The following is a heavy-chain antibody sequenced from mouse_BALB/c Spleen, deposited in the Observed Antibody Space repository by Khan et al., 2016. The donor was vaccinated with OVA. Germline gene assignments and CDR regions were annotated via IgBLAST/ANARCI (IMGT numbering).Heavy chain of an antibody. J-gene: IGHJ2*01. V-gene: IGHV5-17*02. D-gene: IGHD4-1*01. CDR2: INSGSTTI. CDR1: GFTFSSFG. Sequence: EVHLVESGGGLVQPGGSRKLSCVASGFTFSSFGMHWVRQAPEKGLEWVAYINSGSTTIYYADPVKGRFTISRDNPKNTLFLQMTSLRSEDTAMYYCARGNWAYWGQGTTLTVSS. CDR3: ARGNWAY.